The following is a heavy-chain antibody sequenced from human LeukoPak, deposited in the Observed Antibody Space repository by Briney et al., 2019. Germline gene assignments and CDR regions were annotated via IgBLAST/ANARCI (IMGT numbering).Heavy chain of an antibody. CDR3: VMAISGYDPQRFDY. CDR2: ISSNGGST. V-gene: IGHV3-64D*09. D-gene: IGHD5-12*01. J-gene: IGHJ4*02. CDR1: GFTLSSYA. Sequence: PGGSLRLSCSASGFTLSSYAMHWVRQAPGKGLKYVSAISSNGGSTFYADSVRGRFTISRDNSKNTLYLQMSSLRPEDTAVYYCVMAISGYDPQRFDYWGPGTLVTVSS.